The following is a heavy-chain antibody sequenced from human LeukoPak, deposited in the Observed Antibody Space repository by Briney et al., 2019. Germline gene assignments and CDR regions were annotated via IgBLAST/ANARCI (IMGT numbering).Heavy chain of an antibody. Sequence: GGSLRLSCAASGFTFSRYAMSWVRQAPGKGLEWVSAISGSGGSTYYADSVKGRFTISRDNSKNTLSLQMNSLRAEDTAVYYCAKSPKIVVAKSTFDYWGQGTLVTVSS. CDR3: AKSPKIVVAKSTFDY. CDR1: GFTFSRYA. J-gene: IGHJ4*02. D-gene: IGHD3-22*01. V-gene: IGHV3-23*01. CDR2: ISGSGGST.